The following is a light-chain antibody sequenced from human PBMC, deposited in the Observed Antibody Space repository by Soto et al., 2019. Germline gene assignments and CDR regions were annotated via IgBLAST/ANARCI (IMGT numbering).Light chain of an antibody. CDR1: SSDVGNYNY. CDR3: NSYGGRNNYV. Sequence: QSVLTQPPSASGSPEQSVTISCTGTSSDVGNYNYVSWYQQHPGKAPKLIIYEVSYRPSGVPDRFSGSKSGNTASLTVSGLQAEDEADYYCNSYGGRNNYVFGTGTKLTVL. CDR2: EVS. V-gene: IGLV2-8*01. J-gene: IGLJ1*01.